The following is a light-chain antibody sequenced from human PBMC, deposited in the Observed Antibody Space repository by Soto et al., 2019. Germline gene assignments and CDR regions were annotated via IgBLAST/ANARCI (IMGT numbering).Light chain of an antibody. CDR2: GAS. CDR1: QSVSSSY. J-gene: IGKJ2*01. Sequence: EIVMTQSPSTLSLSPGERATLSCRASQSVSSSYLAWYQQKPGQAPSLLIYGASSRATGIPDRSSGSGSGTDFTLTISRLEPEDFAVYYCQQDGSSPLYTFGQGTKLEIK. CDR3: QQDGSSPLYT. V-gene: IGKV3-20*01.